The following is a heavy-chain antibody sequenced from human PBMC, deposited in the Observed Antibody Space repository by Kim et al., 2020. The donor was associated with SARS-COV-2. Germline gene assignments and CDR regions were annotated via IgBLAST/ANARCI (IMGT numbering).Heavy chain of an antibody. J-gene: IGHJ3*02. CDR2: IYPGDSDT. D-gene: IGHD4-17*01. CDR1: GYSFTSYW. V-gene: IGHV5-51*01. CDR3: ARRVDYGDYTGGFDI. Sequence: GESLKISCKGSGYSFTSYWIGWVRQMSGKGLEWMGIIYPGDSDTRYSPSFQGQVTTSADKSISTAYLQWSSLKASDTAMYYCARRVDYGDYTGGFDIWGQGTMVTVSS.